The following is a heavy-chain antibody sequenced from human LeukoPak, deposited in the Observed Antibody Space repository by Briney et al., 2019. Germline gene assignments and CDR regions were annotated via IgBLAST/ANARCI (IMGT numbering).Heavy chain of an antibody. Sequence: GGSLRLSCAASGFTFSSYEMNWVRQAPGKGLGRVSYISSSGSTIYYEDSVKGRFTISRDNAKNSLYLQMNSLRAEDTAVYYCARSSLLRYFDWLFLDYWGQGTVVTVSS. CDR3: ARSSLLRYFDWLFLDY. D-gene: IGHD3-9*01. J-gene: IGHJ4*02. V-gene: IGHV3-48*03. CDR1: GFTFSSYE. CDR2: ISSSGSTI.